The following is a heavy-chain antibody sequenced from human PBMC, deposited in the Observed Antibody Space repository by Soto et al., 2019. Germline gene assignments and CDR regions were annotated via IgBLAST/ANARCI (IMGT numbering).Heavy chain of an antibody. V-gene: IGHV1-8*01. CDR2: MNPNSGNT. J-gene: IGHJ5*02. CDR3: ASLDLAYGSGSYPHGGGFDP. D-gene: IGHD3-10*01. CDR1: GYTFTSYD. Sequence: ASVKVSCKASGYTFTSYDINWVRQATGQGLEWMGWMNPNSGNTGYAQKFQGRVTMTRNTSISTAYMELSSLRSEDTAVYYCASLDLAYGSGSYPHGGGFDPWGQGTLVTVSS.